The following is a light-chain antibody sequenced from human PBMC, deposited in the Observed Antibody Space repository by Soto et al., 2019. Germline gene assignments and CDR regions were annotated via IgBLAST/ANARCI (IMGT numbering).Light chain of an antibody. CDR1: QSISSW. CDR2: DAS. J-gene: IGKJ1*01. V-gene: IGKV1-5*01. CDR3: QQYNSYSPWT. Sequence: DIQMTQSPSTLSASAGDRVTITCWASQSISSWLAWYQQKPGKAPKLLIYDASSMASGVPSRFSGSGSGTEFTLTISSLQPDDFAAYYCQQYNSYSPWTFGQGTKVEIK.